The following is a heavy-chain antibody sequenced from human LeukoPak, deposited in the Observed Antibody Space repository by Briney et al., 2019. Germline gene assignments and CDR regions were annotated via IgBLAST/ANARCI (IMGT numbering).Heavy chain of an antibody. CDR3: ARGPREYDFWSGYYSISFDY. CDR1: GFTFSSYS. J-gene: IGHJ4*02. D-gene: IGHD3-3*01. CDR2: ISSSSSYI. Sequence: GSLRLSCAASGFTFSSYSMNWVRQAPGKGLEWVSSISSSSSYIYYADSVKGRFTISRDNAKNSLYLQMNNLRAEDTAVYYCARGPREYDFWSGYYSISFDYWGQGTLVTVSS. V-gene: IGHV3-21*01.